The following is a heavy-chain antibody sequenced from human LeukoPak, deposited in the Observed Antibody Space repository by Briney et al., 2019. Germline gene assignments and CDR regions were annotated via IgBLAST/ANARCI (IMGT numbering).Heavy chain of an antibody. CDR2: ISGSGGST. V-gene: IGHV3-23*01. Sequence: GGSLRLSCAASGFTFTSYAMSWVRQAPGKGLEWVPTISGSGGSTYYADSVKGRFTISRDNSKNTLYLQMNSLTAEDTAIYYCAKNRDGYNFRLDFWGQGTLVTVSS. CDR1: GFTFTSYA. J-gene: IGHJ4*02. D-gene: IGHD5-24*01. CDR3: AKNRDGYNFRLDF.